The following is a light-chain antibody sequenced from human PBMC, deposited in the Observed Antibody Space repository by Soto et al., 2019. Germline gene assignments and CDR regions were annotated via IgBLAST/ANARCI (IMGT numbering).Light chain of an antibody. J-gene: IGKJ5*01. CDR2: GAS. V-gene: IGKV3-15*01. CDR3: QQYNNWPPIT. CDR1: QSISSSF. Sequence: EIVLTQSPGTLSLSPGERATLSCRASQSISSSFLAWYQQKVGQAPRLLIYGASTRADGIPARFSGSGSGTEFTLTISSLQSEDFAVYYCQQYNNWPPITFGQGTRLEIK.